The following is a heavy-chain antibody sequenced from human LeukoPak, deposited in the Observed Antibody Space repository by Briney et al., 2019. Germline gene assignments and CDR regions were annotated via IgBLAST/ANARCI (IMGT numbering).Heavy chain of an antibody. D-gene: IGHD6-6*01. CDR1: GGTFSSYA. CDR2: IIPIFGTA. Sequence: SVKVSCKASGGTFSSYAITWVRQAPGQGLEWMGGIIPIFGTANYAQKFQGRVTITTDESTSTAYMELSSLRSEDTAVYYCAIEQLVSSPSYYYYYMDVWGKGTTVTVSS. V-gene: IGHV1-69*05. CDR3: AIEQLVSSPSYYYYYMDV. J-gene: IGHJ6*03.